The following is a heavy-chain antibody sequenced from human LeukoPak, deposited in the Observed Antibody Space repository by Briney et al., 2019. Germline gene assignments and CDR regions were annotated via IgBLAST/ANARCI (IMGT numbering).Heavy chain of an antibody. CDR2: ISTSYGNT. CDR3: ARVSLLDGRWLHRGYYFDY. V-gene: IGHV1-18*01. D-gene: IGHD5-24*01. CDR1: GYTFSSHG. J-gene: IGHJ4*02. Sequence: ASVKVSCKASGYTFSSHGISWVRQAPGQGLEWMAWISTSYGNTNYAQKFQGRVTMTTDTSTSTAIMELRSLRSDDTAVFYCARVSLLDGRWLHRGYYFDYWGQGTLVTVSS.